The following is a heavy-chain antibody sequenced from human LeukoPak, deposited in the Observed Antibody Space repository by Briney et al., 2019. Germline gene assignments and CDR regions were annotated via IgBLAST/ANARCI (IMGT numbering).Heavy chain of an antibody. CDR2: INPNSGGT. J-gene: IGHJ4*02. CDR3: AQSSGWDSLKY. Sequence: SVKVSCKAYGHSFTGYYMHWVRQAPGQGLEWMGWINPNSGGTNHGQKFQGRVSMTRDTSISTAYMELSRLRSDDTAVYYCAQSSGWDSLKYWGQGTLVTVSS. CDR1: GHSFTGYY. V-gene: IGHV1-2*02. D-gene: IGHD6-19*01.